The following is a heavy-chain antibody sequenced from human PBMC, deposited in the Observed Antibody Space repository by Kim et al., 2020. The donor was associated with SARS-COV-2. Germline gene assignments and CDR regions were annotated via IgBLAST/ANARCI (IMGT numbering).Heavy chain of an antibody. J-gene: IGHJ6*02. V-gene: IGHV3-33*01. D-gene: IGHD4-17*01. CDR1: GFTFSSCG. CDR3: ARERDYGEGGDMHV. CDR2: IWYDGSNK. Sequence: GGSLRLSCAASGFTFSSCGMHWVRQAPGKGLEWVAVIWYDGSNKYYADSVKGRFTISRDNSKNTLYLQMNSLRAEDTAVYYCARERDYGEGGDMHVWGQGTTVTVSS.